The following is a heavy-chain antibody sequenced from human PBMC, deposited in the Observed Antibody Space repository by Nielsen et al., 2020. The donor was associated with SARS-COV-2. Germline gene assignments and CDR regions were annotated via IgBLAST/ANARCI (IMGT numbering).Heavy chain of an antibody. D-gene: IGHD3-16*01. J-gene: IGHJ4*02. CDR3: ARDLGWQATGDDY. Sequence: GESLKISCAASGFTFSSYGMHWVRQAPGKGLEWVAVISYDGSNKYYADSVKGRFTISRDNSKNTLYLQMNSLRAEDTAVYYCARDLGWQATGDDYWGQGTLVTVSS. V-gene: IGHV3-30*03. CDR2: ISYDGSNK. CDR1: GFTFSSYG.